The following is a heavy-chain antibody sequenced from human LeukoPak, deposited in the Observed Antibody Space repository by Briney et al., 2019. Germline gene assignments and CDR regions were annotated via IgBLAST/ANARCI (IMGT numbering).Heavy chain of an antibody. J-gene: IGHJ6*02. V-gene: IGHV3-23*01. Sequence: GGSLRLSCAASGSTVNSNYMSWVRQAPGKGLQWVSAISGSGGNTYYADSVKGRFTISRDNSKNTLFLQMNSLRAEDTAVYYCAKDKVAATPHYYYGMDVWGQGTTVTVSS. CDR2: ISGSGGNT. D-gene: IGHD2-15*01. CDR3: AKDKVAATPHYYYGMDV. CDR1: GSTVNSNY.